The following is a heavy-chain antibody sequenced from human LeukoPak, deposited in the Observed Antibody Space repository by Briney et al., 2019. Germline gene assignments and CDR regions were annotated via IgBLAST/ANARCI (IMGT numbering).Heavy chain of an antibody. Sequence: GGSLRLSCAASGFTFSSYAMHWVRQAPGKGLEWVAVISYDGSNKYYADSVKGRFTISRDNSKNTLYLQMNSLRAEDTAVYYCARDIVVVPAALLYSDYWGQGTLVTVSS. V-gene: IGHV3-30-3*01. D-gene: IGHD2-2*01. CDR2: ISYDGSNK. CDR1: GFTFSSYA. J-gene: IGHJ4*02. CDR3: ARDIVVVPAALLYSDY.